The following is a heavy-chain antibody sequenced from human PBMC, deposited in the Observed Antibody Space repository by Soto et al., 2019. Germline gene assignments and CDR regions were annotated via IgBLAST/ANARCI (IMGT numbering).Heavy chain of an antibody. D-gene: IGHD5-12*01. CDR2: IFYSGRT. Sequence: QVQLQESGPGLVKPSQTLSLTCSLSGGPISSGGYSWSWIRQHPGKGLEWIGYIFYSGRTFYNPSLKSRVTMSIDASKNQFSLNLNSVTAADTAVYYCARDGDGYRAFAFWGQGTLVTVSS. CDR3: ARDGDGYRAFAF. CDR1: GGPISSGGYS. J-gene: IGHJ4*02. V-gene: IGHV4-31*03.